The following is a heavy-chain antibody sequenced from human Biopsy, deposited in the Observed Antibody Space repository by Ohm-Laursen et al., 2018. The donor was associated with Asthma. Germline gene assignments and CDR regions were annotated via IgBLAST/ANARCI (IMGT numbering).Heavy chain of an antibody. CDR3: ARGDSSGWSHYYFDY. J-gene: IGHJ4*02. V-gene: IGHV3-53*01. Sequence: SLRLSCAAPGFTVSRDHMFWVRQAPGKGLEWVSVIYSGGTSHTADSVRGRFTISRDFSKNTLHLQTHGLRVEDTAVYYCARGDSSGWSHYYFDYWGQGTLVTVSS. CDR1: GFTVSRDH. CDR2: IYSGGTS. D-gene: IGHD6-19*01.